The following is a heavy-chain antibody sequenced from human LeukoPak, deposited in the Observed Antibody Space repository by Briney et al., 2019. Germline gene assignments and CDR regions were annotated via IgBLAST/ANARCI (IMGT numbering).Heavy chain of an antibody. CDR1: GFSLSTSGMC. CDR3: ARMKQQLVAFDY. J-gene: IGHJ4*02. Sequence: SGPALVKPTQTLTLTCTFSGFSLSTSGMCVSWIRQPPGKALEWLARIDWDDDKYYSTSLKTRLTISKDTSKNQVVLTMTNMDPVDTATYYCARMKQQLVAFDYWGQGTLVTVSS. D-gene: IGHD6-13*01. V-gene: IGHV2-70*11. CDR2: IDWDDDK.